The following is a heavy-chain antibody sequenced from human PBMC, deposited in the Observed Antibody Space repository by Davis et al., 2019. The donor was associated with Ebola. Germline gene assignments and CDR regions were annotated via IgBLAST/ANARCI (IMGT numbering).Heavy chain of an antibody. J-gene: IGHJ6*02. CDR3: ANFYSSAYYYGMDV. CDR1: GGSFSGYY. V-gene: IGHV4-34*01. D-gene: IGHD4-11*01. Sequence: SETLSLTCAVYGGSFSGYYWSWIRQPPGKGLEWIGEINHSGSTNYNPSLKSRVTISVDTSKNQFSLKLGSVTAADTAVYYCANFYSSAYYYGMDVWGQGTTVTVSS. CDR2: INHSGST.